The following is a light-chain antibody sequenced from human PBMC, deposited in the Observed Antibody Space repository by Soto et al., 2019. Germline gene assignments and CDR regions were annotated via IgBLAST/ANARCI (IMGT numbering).Light chain of an antibody. J-gene: IGKJ3*01. CDR3: QQSYSTART. CDR1: QSISSY. Sequence: DIQMTQSPSSLSASVGDRVTITCRASQSISSYLNWYQQKPGKAPKLLIYAASSLQSGVPSRVSGSGSGTDFTLTISSLQPEDFATYYCQQSYSTARTFGPGTKVDIK. V-gene: IGKV1-39*01. CDR2: AAS.